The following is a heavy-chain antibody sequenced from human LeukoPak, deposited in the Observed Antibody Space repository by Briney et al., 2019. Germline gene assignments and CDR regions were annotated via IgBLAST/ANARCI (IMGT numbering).Heavy chain of an antibody. CDR3: ARGSLWLQLDY. CDR2: ISYDGSNK. CDR1: GFTFSSYA. Sequence: GGSLRLSCAASGFTFSSYAMHWVRQAPGKGLEWVAVISYDGSNKYYADSVKGRFTISRDNSKTTLYLQMNSLRAEDTAVYYCARGSLWLQLDYWGHGTLVTVSS. J-gene: IGHJ4*01. D-gene: IGHD5-24*01. V-gene: IGHV3-30-3*01.